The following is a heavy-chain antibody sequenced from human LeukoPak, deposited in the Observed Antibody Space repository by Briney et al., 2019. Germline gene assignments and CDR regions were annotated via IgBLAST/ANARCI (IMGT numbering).Heavy chain of an antibody. CDR3: ARDYTYCGGDCYAYLGY. Sequence: SVKVSCKASGYTFTSYYMHWVRQAPGQGLEWMGGIIPIFGTANYAQKFQGRVTITADESTSTAYMELSSLRSEDTAVYYCARDYTYCGGDCYAYLGYWGQGTLVTVSS. J-gene: IGHJ4*02. CDR2: IIPIFGTA. CDR1: GYTFTSYY. D-gene: IGHD2-21*01. V-gene: IGHV1-69*13.